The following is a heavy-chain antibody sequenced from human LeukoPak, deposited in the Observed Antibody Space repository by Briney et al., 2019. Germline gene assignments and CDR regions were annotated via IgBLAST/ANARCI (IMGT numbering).Heavy chain of an antibody. CDR2: ISGDGGST. Sequence: GGSLRLSCKASGFPFTDYAMTWVRQAPGRGLEWVSLISGDGGSTYYADSVKGRFTISRDNSKNSLYLEMNSLRTEDTALYYCVKTRGYTYGSPDYWGQGTLVTVSS. CDR3: VKTRGYTYGSPDY. J-gene: IGHJ4*02. D-gene: IGHD5-18*01. CDR1: GFPFTDYA. V-gene: IGHV3-43*02.